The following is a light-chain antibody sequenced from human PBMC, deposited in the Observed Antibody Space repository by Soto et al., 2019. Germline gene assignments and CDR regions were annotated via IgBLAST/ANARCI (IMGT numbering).Light chain of an antibody. Sequence: DIQMTQSPSSLSASVGDRVTITCRASQTISSYLNWYQHKTGEAPKLLIYAASSLQSGVPSRFSGWGSGTDFTLTIRSLQPEDFATYYCQQSYTTPQTFGQGTKVDIK. CDR2: AAS. CDR3: QQSYTTPQT. J-gene: IGKJ1*01. V-gene: IGKV1-39*01. CDR1: QTISSY.